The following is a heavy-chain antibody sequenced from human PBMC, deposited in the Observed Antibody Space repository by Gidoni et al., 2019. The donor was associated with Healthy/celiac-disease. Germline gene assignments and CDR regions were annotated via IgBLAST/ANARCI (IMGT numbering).Heavy chain of an antibody. J-gene: IGHJ3*02. CDR2: ISWNSGSI. CDR3: AKSKPPITMIVGAFDI. D-gene: IGHD3-22*01. V-gene: IGHV3-9*01. CDR1: GFTFDDYA. Sequence: EVQLVESGGGLVQPGRSLRLSCAASGFTFDDYAMHWVRQAPGKGLEWVSGISWNSGSIGYADSVKGRFTISRDNAKNSLYLQMNSLRAEDTALYYCAKSKPPITMIVGAFDIWGQGTMVTVSS.